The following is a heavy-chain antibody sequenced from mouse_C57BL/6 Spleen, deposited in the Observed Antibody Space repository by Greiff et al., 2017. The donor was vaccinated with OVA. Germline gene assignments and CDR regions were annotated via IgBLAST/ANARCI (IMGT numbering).Heavy chain of an antibody. CDR2: INPYNGGT. D-gene: IGHD2-1*01. CDR1: GYTFTDYY. V-gene: IGHV1-19*01. J-gene: IGHJ4*01. CDR3: ARWGRYGNNYAMDY. Sequence: VQLQQSGPVLVKPGASVKMSCKASGYTFTDYYMNWVKQSHGKSLEWIGVINPYNGGTSYNQKFKGKATLTVDKSSSTAYMELNSLTSEDSAVYYCARWGRYGNNYAMDYWGQGTSVTVSS.